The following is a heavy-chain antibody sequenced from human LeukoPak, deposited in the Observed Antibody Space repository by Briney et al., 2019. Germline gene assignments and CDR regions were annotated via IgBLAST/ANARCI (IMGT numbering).Heavy chain of an antibody. CDR1: GYPFTDYY. Sequence: ASVRVSCKASGYPFTDYYMHWIRQARGQGLEWMGWTNPNTGDTNYPQKFQGRVTMTTDTSISTAYMDLSRLSSGDTAVYYCATLVRGSNSYYPYWGQGTLVTVSS. D-gene: IGHD3-10*01. CDR3: ATLVRGSNSYYPY. J-gene: IGHJ4*02. V-gene: IGHV1-2*02. CDR2: TNPNTGDT.